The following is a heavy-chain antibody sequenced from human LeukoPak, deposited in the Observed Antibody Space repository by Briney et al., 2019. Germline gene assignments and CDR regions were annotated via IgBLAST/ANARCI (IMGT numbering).Heavy chain of an antibody. CDR3: AREGYSYGYVDY. Sequence: GASVKVSCKASGGTFSSYAISWVRQAPGQGLEWMGGIIPIFGTANYAQKFQGRVTMTRDTSTSTVYMELSSLRSEDTAVYYCAREGYSYGYVDYWGQGTLVTVSS. J-gene: IGHJ4*02. D-gene: IGHD5-18*01. CDR2: IIPIFGTA. CDR1: GGTFSSYA. V-gene: IGHV1-69*05.